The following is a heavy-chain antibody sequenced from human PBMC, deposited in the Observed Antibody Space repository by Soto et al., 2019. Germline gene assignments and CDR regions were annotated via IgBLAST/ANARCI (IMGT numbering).Heavy chain of an antibody. V-gene: IGHV3-48*01. Sequence: EVQVVESGGGLVQPGGSLRLSCAASGFTFSSYSMNWVRQAPGKGLEWVSYISSSSSTIFYADSVKGRFTISRDNAKNSLYLPMNSLRAEETAVYYCARDIDGGGQGTLVTVSS. J-gene: IGHJ4*02. CDR3: ARDIDG. CDR1: GFTFSSYS. D-gene: IGHD2-15*01. CDR2: ISSSSSTI.